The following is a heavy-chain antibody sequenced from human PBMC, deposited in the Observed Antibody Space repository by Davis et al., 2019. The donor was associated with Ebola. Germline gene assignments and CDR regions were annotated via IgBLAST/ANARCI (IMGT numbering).Heavy chain of an antibody. CDR1: GASISSTNW. CDR2: IYHSCST. V-gene: IGHV4-4*02. Sequence: MPSETLSLTCAVSGASISSTNWWSCVRQSPGKGLEWIGVIYHSCSTNYNLSLQSRITISEDKSKNQFSLNLTSVTAADTAVYYCARDFSVGTTESYQYAIDVWGQGTTVTVSS. J-gene: IGHJ6*02. D-gene: IGHD1-26*01. CDR3: ARDFSVGTTESYQYAIDV.